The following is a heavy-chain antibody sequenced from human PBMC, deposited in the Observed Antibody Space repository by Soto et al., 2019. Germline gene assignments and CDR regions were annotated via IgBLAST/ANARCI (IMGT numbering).Heavy chain of an antibody. CDR1: GGSFSGYY. CDR3: VRPVQLWSNWFDP. Sequence: QVQLQQWGAGLLKPSETLSLTCAVYGGSFSGYYWSWIRQPPGKGLEWIGEINHSGSTNYNPSLKSRVTISVDTSKNQFSLKLSSVTAADTAVYYCVRPVQLWSNWFDPWGQGTLVTVSS. V-gene: IGHV4-34*01. CDR2: INHSGST. J-gene: IGHJ5*02. D-gene: IGHD5-18*01.